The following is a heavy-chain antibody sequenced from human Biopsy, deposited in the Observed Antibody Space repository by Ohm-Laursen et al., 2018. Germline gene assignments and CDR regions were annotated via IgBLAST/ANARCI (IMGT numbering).Heavy chain of an antibody. Sequence: SPRLSCAASGFTFSSSWMIWVRQAPGRGLEWVSYISGSGTLIYYRDSVKGRFTISRDSAKNSLYLQMDSLRAKDTAVYYCARKIYGDYEVPYSYGMDVWGLGTTVTVSS. CDR1: GFTFSSSW. J-gene: IGHJ6*02. CDR2: ISGSGTLI. V-gene: IGHV3-21*05. CDR3: ARKIYGDYEVPYSYGMDV. D-gene: IGHD4-17*01.